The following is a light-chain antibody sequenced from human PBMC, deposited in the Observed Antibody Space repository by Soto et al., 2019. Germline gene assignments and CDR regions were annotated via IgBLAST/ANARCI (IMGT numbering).Light chain of an antibody. J-gene: IGKJ1*01. Sequence: EIVLTQSPGTLSLSPGERATLSCRASQSISTNFLAWYQQKPDQAPRLLIYGASGRATGIPDRFSGSGSGTDFTLTISRLEPEDFAVYYCQHYGSPRTFGQGTKV. CDR1: QSISTNF. V-gene: IGKV3-20*01. CDR2: GAS. CDR3: QHYGSPRT.